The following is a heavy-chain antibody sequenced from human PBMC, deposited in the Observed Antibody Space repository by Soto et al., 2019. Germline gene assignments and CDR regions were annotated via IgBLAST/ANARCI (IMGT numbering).Heavy chain of an antibody. Sequence: GGSLRLSCAVSGFSFSSAWMTWIRQAPGKGLERVAIMNEDGSERYYVDSVKGRFTISRDNAKNALFLQMNSLRVEDTAVYFCERDRAYSRFDYWGQGSLVTVSS. CDR1: GFSFSSAW. D-gene: IGHD4-4*01. J-gene: IGHJ4*02. CDR2: MNEDGSER. CDR3: ERDRAYSRFDY. V-gene: IGHV3-7*03.